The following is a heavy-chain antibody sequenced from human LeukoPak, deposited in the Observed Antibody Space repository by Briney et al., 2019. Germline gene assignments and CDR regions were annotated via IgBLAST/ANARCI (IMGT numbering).Heavy chain of an antibody. J-gene: IGHJ6*03. D-gene: IGHD5-18*01. CDR1: GGSASTYY. Sequence: PSETLSLTRTVSGGSASTYYRTWIRQPPGKGLEWIGYIYYSGSTNYNPSLKSRVTISVDTSKNQFSLKLSSVTAADTAVYYCARHAHVDTAMVSQYYYYYMDVWGKGTTVTVSS. V-gene: IGHV4-59*08. CDR3: ARHAHVDTAMVSQYYYYYMDV. CDR2: IYYSGST.